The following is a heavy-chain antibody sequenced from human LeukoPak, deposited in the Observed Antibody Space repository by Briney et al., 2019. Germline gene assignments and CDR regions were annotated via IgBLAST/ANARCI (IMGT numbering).Heavy chain of an antibody. CDR2: IGKSGASP. CDR1: EFAFGTHA. J-gene: IGHJ4*02. Sequence: GGSLRSSCAAPEFAFGTHAMNGFRQAPGKGLKWFSGIGKSGASPHYADSVKGRFTISRDNSKNTLFLQMNSLRAEDTAVYFCAKDRGFYGSATYYFDYWGQGTMVTVS. CDR3: AKDRGFYGSATYYFDY. D-gene: IGHD3-10*01. V-gene: IGHV3-23*01.